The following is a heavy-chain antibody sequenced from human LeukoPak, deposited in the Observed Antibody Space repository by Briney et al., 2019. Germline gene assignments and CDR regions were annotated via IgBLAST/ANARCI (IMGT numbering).Heavy chain of an antibody. CDR2: IIPIFGTA. V-gene: IGHV1-69*13. CDR1: GYTFTSYA. CDR3: ARALITISYYYYGMDV. J-gene: IGHJ6*02. D-gene: IGHD3-9*01. Sequence: SVKVSCKASGYTFTSYAISWVRQAPGQGLEWMGGIIPIFGTANYAQKFQGRVTITADESTSTAYMELSSLRSEDTAVYYCARALITISYYYYGMDVWGQGTTVTVSS.